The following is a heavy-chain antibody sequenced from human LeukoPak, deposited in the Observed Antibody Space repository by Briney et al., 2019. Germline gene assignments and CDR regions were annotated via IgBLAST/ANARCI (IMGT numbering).Heavy chain of an antibody. J-gene: IGHJ6*03. CDR1: GFTFSVSA. V-gene: IGHV3-73*01. CDR3: TYSNSQQLGYYYSYYMAV. Sequence: GGSLRLSCAASGFTFSVSAIHWVRQASGKGLEWVGRIRNRANSHATAYAASVKGRFTLSRDDLKNTAYLQMNRLRTEDTAVYYCTYSNSQQLGYYYSYYMAVWGKGTTVTVSS. CDR2: IRNRANSHAT. D-gene: IGHD4-11*01.